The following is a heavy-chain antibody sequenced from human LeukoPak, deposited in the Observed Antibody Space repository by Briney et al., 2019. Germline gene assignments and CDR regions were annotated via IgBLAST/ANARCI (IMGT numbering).Heavy chain of an antibody. CDR2: ISSSSSYI. CDR1: GFTFSSYS. J-gene: IGHJ4*02. Sequence: GGSLGLSCAASGFTFSSYSMNWVRQAPGKGLEWVSSISSSSSYIYYADSVKGRFTISRDNAKNSLYLQMNSLRAEDTAVYYCARVVPAAIEDYWGQGTLVTVSS. V-gene: IGHV3-21*01. CDR3: ARVVPAAIEDY. D-gene: IGHD2-2*02.